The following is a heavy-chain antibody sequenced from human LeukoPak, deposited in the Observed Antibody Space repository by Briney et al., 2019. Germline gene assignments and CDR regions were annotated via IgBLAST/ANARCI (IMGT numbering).Heavy chain of an antibody. CDR1: GGSFSGYY. V-gene: IGHV4-34*01. CDR2: INHSGST. J-gene: IGHJ6*03. D-gene: IGHD6-13*01. CDR3: ARRLRIAAAGRYYYYMDV. Sequence: PSETLSLTCAVYGGSFSGYYWSWIRQPPGKGLEWIGEINHSGSTNYNPSLKSRVTISVDTSKNQFSLKLSSVTAADTAVYYCARRLRIAAAGRYYYYMDVWGKGTTVTISS.